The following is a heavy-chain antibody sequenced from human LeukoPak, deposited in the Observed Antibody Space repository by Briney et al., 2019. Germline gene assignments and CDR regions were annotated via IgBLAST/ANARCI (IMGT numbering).Heavy chain of an antibody. D-gene: IGHD2-8*01. CDR1: GYTFTVYY. CDR3: ARGGLRVMVYRLYYMEV. CDR2: IKTNSGGT. Sequence: ASVTLSCKASGYTFTVYYMHWVRQAPRQGLEWMGWIKTNSGGTNYAQKFQGRVTMTRETSISTGYMELSRLRSDDTGVYYCARGGLRVMVYRLYYMEVWGKGTTVTVSS. V-gene: IGHV1-2*02. J-gene: IGHJ6*03.